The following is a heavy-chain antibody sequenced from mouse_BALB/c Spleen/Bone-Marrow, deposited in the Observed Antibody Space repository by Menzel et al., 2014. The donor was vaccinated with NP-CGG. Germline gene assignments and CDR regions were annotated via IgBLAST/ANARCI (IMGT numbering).Heavy chain of an antibody. CDR1: GFTLTSYG. V-gene: IGHV5-6*01. J-gene: IGHJ2*01. CDR3: ARLGRDYFDY. CDR2: ISSGGSYT. Sequence: EVHLVESGGDLVKPGGSLKLSCAASGFTLTSYGVSWVRQTPDKRLEWVATISSGGSYTYYPDSVKGRFTISRDNAKNTLYLQMSSLKSEDTAMYYCARLGRDYFDYWGQGTTLTVSS. D-gene: IGHD4-1*01.